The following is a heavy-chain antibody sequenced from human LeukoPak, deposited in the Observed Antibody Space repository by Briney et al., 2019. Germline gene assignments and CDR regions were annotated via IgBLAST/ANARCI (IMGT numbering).Heavy chain of an antibody. CDR2: VFYSGST. D-gene: IGHD3-3*01. Sequence: PSETLSLTCTVSGGSISSYYWSWIRQPPGKGLEWIGYVFYSGSTNSNPSLKSRVTISVDTSKNQFSLKLSSVTAADTAVYYCARGYYDFWSGTTVDYYYYGMDVWGQGTTVTVSS. CDR1: GGSISSYY. J-gene: IGHJ6*02. V-gene: IGHV4-59*08. CDR3: ARGYYDFWSGTTVDYYYYGMDV.